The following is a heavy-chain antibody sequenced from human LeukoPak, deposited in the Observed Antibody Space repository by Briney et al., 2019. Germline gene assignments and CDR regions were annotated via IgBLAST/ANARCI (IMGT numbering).Heavy chain of an antibody. V-gene: IGHV4-39*07. J-gene: IGHJ4*02. CDR1: GGSISSSSYY. CDR3: ATDYDILTGYPLFDY. Sequence: SETLSLTCTVSGGSISSSSYYWGWIRQPPGKGLEWIGSIYYSGSTYYNPSLKSRVTISVDTSKNQFSLKLSSVTAADTAVYYCATDYDILTGYPLFDYWGQGTLVTVSS. CDR2: IYYSGST. D-gene: IGHD3-9*01.